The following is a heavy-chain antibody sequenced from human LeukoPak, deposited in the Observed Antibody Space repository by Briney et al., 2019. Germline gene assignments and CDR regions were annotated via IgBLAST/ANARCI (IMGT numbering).Heavy chain of an antibody. V-gene: IGHV3-74*01. CDR2: INSDGSST. Sequence: GGSLRLACAASGFTFSSYWMHWVRQAPGMGLVWVSCINSDGSSTHYADSVKGRFTISRDNAKNTLYLQMNSLRAEDTAVYYCASSRAYQYGMDVWGQGTTVTVSS. J-gene: IGHJ6*01. CDR3: ASSRAYQYGMDV. CDR1: GFTFSSYW.